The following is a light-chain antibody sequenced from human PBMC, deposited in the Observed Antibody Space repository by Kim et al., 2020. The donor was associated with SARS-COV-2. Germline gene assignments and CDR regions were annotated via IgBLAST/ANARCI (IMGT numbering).Light chain of an antibody. CDR3: AVWVDSLKQGV. CDR1: SSNIGSNN. Sequence: QSVLTQPPSASGTPGQRVTISCSGSSSNIGSNNVVWYQQFPGAAPNVLIHSNNQRPSGIPDRFSGSRSGTSASLAISGLQSGDEADYYCAVWVDSLKQGVFGGGTQLTVL. J-gene: IGLJ3*02. CDR2: SNN. V-gene: IGLV1-44*01.